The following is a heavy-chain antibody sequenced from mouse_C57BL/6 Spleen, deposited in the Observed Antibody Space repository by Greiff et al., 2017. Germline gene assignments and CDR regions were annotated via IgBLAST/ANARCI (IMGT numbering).Heavy chain of an antibody. Sequence: EVQLQQSGPELVKPGASVKISCKASGYTFTDYYMNWVKQSHGKSLEWIGDINPNNGGTSYNQKFKGKATLTVDKSSSTAYMELRSLTSEDSAVYYCARLEDYDFDYWGQGTTLTVSS. CDR2: INPNNGGT. CDR1: GYTFTDYY. V-gene: IGHV1-26*01. J-gene: IGHJ2*01. D-gene: IGHD2-4*01. CDR3: ARLEDYDFDY.